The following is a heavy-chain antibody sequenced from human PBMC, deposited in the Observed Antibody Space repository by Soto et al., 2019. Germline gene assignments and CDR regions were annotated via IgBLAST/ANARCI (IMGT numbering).Heavy chain of an antibody. J-gene: IGHJ2*01. V-gene: IGHV3-43*01. CDR2: ISWDGGST. CDR1: GFTFDDYT. D-gene: IGHD6-6*01. Sequence: PGGSLRLSCAASGFTFDDYTMHWVRQAAGKGLEWVSLISWDGGSTYYADSVKGRFTISRDNSKNTLYLQMNSLRAEDTAVYYCAKGRLNKKPWYFDLWGRGTLVTVSS. CDR3: AKGRLNKKPWYFDL.